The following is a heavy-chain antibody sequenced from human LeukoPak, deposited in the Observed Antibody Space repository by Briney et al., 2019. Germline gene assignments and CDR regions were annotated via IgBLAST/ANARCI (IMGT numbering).Heavy chain of an antibody. Sequence: ASAKVSCKASGYTFINYAMHWVRQAPGQRLEWMGWINAGNGNTKYSQEFQGRLTITIDTSASTAYMELSSLRSEDMAVYYCARVVATGYYYYFDYWGQGTLVTVSS. CDR2: INAGNGNT. CDR3: ARVVATGYYYYFDY. V-gene: IGHV1-3*03. CDR1: GYTFINYA. D-gene: IGHD3-22*01. J-gene: IGHJ4*02.